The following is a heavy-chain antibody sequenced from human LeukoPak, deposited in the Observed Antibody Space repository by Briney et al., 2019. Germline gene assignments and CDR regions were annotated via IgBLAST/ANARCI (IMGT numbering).Heavy chain of an antibody. CDR2: IYYSGST. V-gene: IGHV4-39*01. CDR1: GGSISSSSYC. Sequence: PSETLSLTCTVSGGSISSSSYCWGWIRQPPGKGLEWIGSIYYSGSTYYNPSLKSRVTISVDTSKNQFSLKLSSVTAADTAVYYCATIHYDDSSGYRDCYYYGMDVWGQGTTVTVSS. CDR3: ATIHYDDSSGYRDCYYYGMDV. D-gene: IGHD3-22*01. J-gene: IGHJ6*02.